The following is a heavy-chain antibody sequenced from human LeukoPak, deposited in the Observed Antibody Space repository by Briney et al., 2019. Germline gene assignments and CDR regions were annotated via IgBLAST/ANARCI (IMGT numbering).Heavy chain of an antibody. CDR1: GYSISSGYY. V-gene: IGHV4-38-2*02. D-gene: IGHD3-22*01. CDR2: IYHSGST. J-gene: IGHJ5*02. CDR3: ARVGEYYDSSGYYSGWFDP. Sequence: SETRSLTCTVSGYSISSGYYWGWIRQPPGKGLEWIGSIYHSGSTYYNPSLKSRVTISVDTSKNQFSLKLSSVTAADTAVYYCARVGEYYDSSGYYSGWFDPWGQGTLVTVSS.